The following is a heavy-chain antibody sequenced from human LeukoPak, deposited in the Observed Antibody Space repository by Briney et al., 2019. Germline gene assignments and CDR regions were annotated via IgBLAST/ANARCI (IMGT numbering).Heavy chain of an antibody. CDR1: GFTFDNYA. Sequence: PGGSLRLSCAASGFTFDNYAMSWVRQAPGKGLEWVSIILGSGTTAYYADSVKGRFTISRDNSKNTLYLQMNSLRAEDTAVYYCAKGDFGVVRWFDPWGQGTLVTVSS. V-gene: IGHV3-23*01. CDR2: ILGSGTTA. D-gene: IGHD3-3*01. CDR3: AKGDFGVVRWFDP. J-gene: IGHJ5*02.